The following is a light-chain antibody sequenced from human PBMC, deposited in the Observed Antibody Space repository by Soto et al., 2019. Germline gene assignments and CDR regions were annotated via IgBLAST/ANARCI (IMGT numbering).Light chain of an antibody. CDR3: QQLNSYPLT. CDR2: AAS. J-gene: IGKJ4*01. V-gene: IGKV1-9*01. CDR1: QGISSY. Sequence: DTKINRSPPSLTAPIGDRVTITCRASQGISSYLAWYQQKPGKAPKLLIYAASTLQSGVPSRFSGSGSGTDFTLTISSLQAEDFATYYCQQLNSYPLTFGGGTKVDIK.